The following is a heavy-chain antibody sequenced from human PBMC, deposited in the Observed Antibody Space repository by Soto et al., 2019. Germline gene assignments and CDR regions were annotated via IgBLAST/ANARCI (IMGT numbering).Heavy chain of an antibody. Sequence: GGSLRLSCAASGFTVSTNYMSWVRQAPGKGLEWVAVISYDGSNKYYADSVKGRFTISRDNSKNTLYLQMNSLRAEDTAVYYCAKDRRFLEWLFDYWGQGTLVTVSS. D-gene: IGHD3-3*01. J-gene: IGHJ4*02. V-gene: IGHV3-30*18. CDR1: GFTVSTNY. CDR2: ISYDGSNK. CDR3: AKDRRFLEWLFDY.